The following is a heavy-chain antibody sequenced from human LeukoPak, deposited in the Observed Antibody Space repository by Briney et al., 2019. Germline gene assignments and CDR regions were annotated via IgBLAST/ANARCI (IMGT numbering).Heavy chain of an antibody. CDR3: ARGRRDGSYYFDY. CDR2: VYYTGST. CDR1: GGSTNSYF. Sequence: PSETLSLTCAVSGGSTNSYFWSWIRQSPGKGLEWIGYVYYTGSTNYNPSLKSHFTISMDTSKNQFSLKLSSVTVADTAVYYCARGRRDGSYYFDYWGRGTLVTVSS. V-gene: IGHV4-59*01. J-gene: IGHJ4*02.